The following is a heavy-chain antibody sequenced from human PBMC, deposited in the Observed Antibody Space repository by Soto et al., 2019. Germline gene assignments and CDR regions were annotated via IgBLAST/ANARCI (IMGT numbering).Heavy chain of an antibody. D-gene: IGHD3-3*01. CDR2: ISWNSGSI. CDR1: GFTFDDYA. Sequence: GGSLRLSCAASGFTFDDYAMHRVRQAPGKGLEWVSGISWNSGSIGYADSVKGRFTISRDNAKNSLYLQMNSLRAEDTALYYCAKDIGVTIFGVVINNRFGDAFDIWGQGTMVTVSS. J-gene: IGHJ3*02. CDR3: AKDIGVTIFGVVINNRFGDAFDI. V-gene: IGHV3-9*01.